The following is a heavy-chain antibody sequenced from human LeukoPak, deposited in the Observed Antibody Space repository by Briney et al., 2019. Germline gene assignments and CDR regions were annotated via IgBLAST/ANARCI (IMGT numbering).Heavy chain of an antibody. V-gene: IGHV5-51*01. D-gene: IGHD3-22*01. J-gene: IGHJ5*02. CDR2: IYPGDSDT. CDR1: GYSFTSYW. CDR3: ARRKFYYDSSGYYYSESNNWFDP. Sequence: GESLKTSCKGSGYSFTSYWIGWARQMPGKGLEWMGIIYPGDSDTRYSPSFQGQVTISADKSISTAYLQWSSPKASDTAMYYCARRKFYYDSSGYYYSESNNWFDPWGQGTLVTVSS.